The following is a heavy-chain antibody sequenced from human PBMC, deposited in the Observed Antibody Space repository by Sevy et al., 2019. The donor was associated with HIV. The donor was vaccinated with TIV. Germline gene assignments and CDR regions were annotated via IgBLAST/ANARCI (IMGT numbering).Heavy chain of an antibody. J-gene: IGHJ4*02. CDR3: AKEGGCEGGDH. CDR1: GFSYSSYG. CDR2: IQYDGSNK. V-gene: IGHV3-30*02. Sequence: GGSLRLSCAASGFSYSSYGMHWVRQAPGKGLEWVAYIQYDGSNKDYADSVKGRFTISRDNSKNTLDLQMNSLRVEDTAVYYCAKEGGCEGGDHWGQGTLVTVSS. D-gene: IGHD2-21*01.